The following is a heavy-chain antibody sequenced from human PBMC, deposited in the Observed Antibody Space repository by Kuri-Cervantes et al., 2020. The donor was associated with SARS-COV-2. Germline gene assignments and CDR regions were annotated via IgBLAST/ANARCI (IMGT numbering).Heavy chain of an antibody. V-gene: IGHV3-48*01. Sequence: GESLKISCAASGFTFSSYSMNWVRQAPGKGLEWVSYISSSSSTIYYADSVKGRFTISRDNAKNSLYLQMNSLKTEDTAVYYCSAIVGRDYWGQGTLVTVSS. CDR2: ISSSSSTI. J-gene: IGHJ4*02. CDR1: GFTFSSYS. CDR3: SAIVGRDY. D-gene: IGHD1-26*01.